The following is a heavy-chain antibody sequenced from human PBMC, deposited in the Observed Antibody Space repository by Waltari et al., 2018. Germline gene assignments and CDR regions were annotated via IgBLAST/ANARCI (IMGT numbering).Heavy chain of an antibody. CDR3: ASKWGKIRYYGMDV. D-gene: IGHD1-26*01. Sequence: QLQLQESGPGLVKPSETLSLTCTVSGGSISSSSYYWGWIRQPPGKGLAWIGSIYYSGSTYYNPSLKSRVTISVDTSKNQFSLKLSSVTAADTAVYYCASKWGKIRYYGMDVWGQGTTVTVSS. J-gene: IGHJ6*02. V-gene: IGHV4-39*01. CDR1: GGSISSSSYY. CDR2: IYYSGST.